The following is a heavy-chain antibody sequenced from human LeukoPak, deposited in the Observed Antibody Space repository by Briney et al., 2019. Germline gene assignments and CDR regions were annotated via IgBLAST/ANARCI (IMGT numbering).Heavy chain of an antibody. D-gene: IGHD3-9*01. CDR2: IYTSGST. CDR1: GGSISSYY. Sequence: SETLSLTCTVSGGSISSYYWSWIRQPAGKGLEWIGRIYTSGSTNYNPSLKSRVTMSVDTSKNQFSLKLSSVTAADTAVYYCARDRLGVHPNHYDILTGYYSLWGRGTLVTVSS. V-gene: IGHV4-4*07. CDR3: ARDRLGVHPNHYDILTGYYSL. J-gene: IGHJ2*01.